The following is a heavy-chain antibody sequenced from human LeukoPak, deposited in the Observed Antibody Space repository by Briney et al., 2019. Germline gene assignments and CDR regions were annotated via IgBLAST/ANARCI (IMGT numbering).Heavy chain of an antibody. Sequence: GASVKVSCKASGYTFTGYYIHWVRQAPGQGLEWMGVIYPSGGSTSFAQKFQARLTMTRDTSTSTVYMELSGLRSEDTAVYYCAREIVVVPSAMGFDPWGQGTLVTVSS. D-gene: IGHD2-2*01. CDR2: IYPSGGST. CDR1: GYTFTGYY. CDR3: AREIVVVPSAMGFDP. J-gene: IGHJ5*02. V-gene: IGHV1-46*01.